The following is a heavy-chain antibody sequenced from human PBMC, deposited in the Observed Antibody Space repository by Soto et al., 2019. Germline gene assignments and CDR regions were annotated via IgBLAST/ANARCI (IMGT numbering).Heavy chain of an antibody. Sequence: EVQLLESGGGLVQPGGSLRLSCAASGFTFSSYGMSWVRQAPGKGLEWVSVISDGGGSTFYADSVKGRLTISRDNSKNTLYLQMNGLRADDTAVYYCAKDRGSSLYHGFDPWGQGTLVTVSS. CDR3: AKDRGSSLYHGFDP. CDR1: GFTFSSYG. CDR2: ISDGGGST. V-gene: IGHV3-23*01. D-gene: IGHD6-13*01. J-gene: IGHJ5*02.